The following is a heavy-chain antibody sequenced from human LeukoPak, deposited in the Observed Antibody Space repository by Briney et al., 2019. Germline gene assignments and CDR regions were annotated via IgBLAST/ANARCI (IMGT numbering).Heavy chain of an antibody. V-gene: IGHV1-46*01. Sequence: GASVKVSRKASGYTFTSYYMHWVRQAPGQGLEWMGIINPSGGSTSYAQKFQGRVTMTRDTSTSTVYMELSSLRSEDTAVYYCARDCGRFGELLGIGDYWGQGTLVTVSS. D-gene: IGHD3-10*01. CDR1: GYTFTSYY. J-gene: IGHJ4*02. CDR2: INPSGGST. CDR3: ARDCGRFGELLGIGDY.